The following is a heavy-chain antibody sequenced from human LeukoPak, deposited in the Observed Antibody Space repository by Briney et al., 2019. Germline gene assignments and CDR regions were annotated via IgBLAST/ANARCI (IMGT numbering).Heavy chain of an antibody. J-gene: IGHJ4*02. D-gene: IGHD6-6*01. CDR1: GFTLSSYA. V-gene: IGHV3-74*01. Sequence: PGGSLRLSCAASGFTLSSYAMSWVRQAPGKGLVWVSRINSDGSSTSYADSVKGRFTISRDNAKNTLYLQMNSLRAEDTAVYYCARGLYSSSYNDYWGQGTLVTVSS. CDR3: ARGLYSSSYNDY. CDR2: INSDGSST.